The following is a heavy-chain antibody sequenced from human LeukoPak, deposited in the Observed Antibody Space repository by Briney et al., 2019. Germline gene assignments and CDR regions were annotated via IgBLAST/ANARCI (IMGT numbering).Heavy chain of an antibody. D-gene: IGHD3-10*01. CDR3: ARGMVRGKRGFDY. J-gene: IGHJ4*02. CDR1: GFTFSSYS. Sequence: GGSLRLSCVASGFTFSSYSMNWVRQAPGKGLEWISYITSSSNSIYYADSVKGRFTISRDNAKNTLYLQMNSLRAEDTAVYYCARGMVRGKRGFDYWGQGTLVTVSS. CDR2: ITSSSNSI. V-gene: IGHV3-48*01.